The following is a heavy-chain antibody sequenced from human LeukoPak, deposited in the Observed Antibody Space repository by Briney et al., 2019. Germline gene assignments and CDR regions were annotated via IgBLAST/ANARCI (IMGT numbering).Heavy chain of an antibody. CDR2: INHSGST. CDR3: ARAGKSSSSYYYYYGMDV. J-gene: IGHJ6*02. V-gene: IGHV4-34*01. D-gene: IGHD6-6*01. Sequence: SETLSLTCAVYGGFFSGYYWSWIRQPPGKGLEWIGEINHSGSTNYNPSLKSRVTISVDTSKNQFSLKLSSVTAADTAVYYCARAGKSSSSYYYYYGMDVWGQGTTVTVSS. CDR1: GGFFSGYY.